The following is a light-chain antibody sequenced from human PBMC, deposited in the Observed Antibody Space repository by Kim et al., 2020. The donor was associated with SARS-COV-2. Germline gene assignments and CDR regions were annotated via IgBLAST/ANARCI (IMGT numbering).Light chain of an antibody. V-gene: IGKV3-20*01. CDR1: QSVTSDY. Sequence: LCPGEGAALPCRASQSVTSDYLAWYQQIPGRPPRLLISGASSRATGIPDRFSGSGSGTDFTLAISRLETEDFAVYYCQQYGNSPYTFGQGTKLEI. CDR2: GAS. J-gene: IGKJ2*01. CDR3: QQYGNSPYT.